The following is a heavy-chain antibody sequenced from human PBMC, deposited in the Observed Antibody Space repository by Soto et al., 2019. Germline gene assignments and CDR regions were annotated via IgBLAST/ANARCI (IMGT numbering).Heavy chain of an antibody. Sequence: PGGSLRLSCPASGFTVSSNYMSWVRQAPGKGLEWGSVIYSGGSTYYADSVKGRFTISRDNSKNTLYLQMNSLRAEGTAVYYCASRNYDFWSGYAVHYYYYGMDVWGQGHTVTVS. V-gene: IGHV3-53*01. CDR2: IYSGGST. CDR1: GFTVSSNY. D-gene: IGHD3-3*01. CDR3: ASRNYDFWSGYAVHYYYYGMDV. J-gene: IGHJ6*02.